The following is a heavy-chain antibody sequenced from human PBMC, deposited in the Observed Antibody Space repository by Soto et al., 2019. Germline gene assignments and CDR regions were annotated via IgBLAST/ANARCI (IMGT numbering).Heavy chain of an antibody. J-gene: IGHJ6*02. D-gene: IGHD3-10*01. Sequence: QVQLQESGPGLVKPSETLSLSCTVSGGSISSYYWSWFRQSPGKRMEWIGYVHHSWGSSYNPSLQXXVXXSPDTSNSHFSLKVTSVTATDTAVYYCARQGFGPLHGLVDVWGQGTTVTVSS. CDR3: ARQGFGPLHGLVDV. CDR1: GGSISSYY. V-gene: IGHV4-59*08. CDR2: VHHSWGS.